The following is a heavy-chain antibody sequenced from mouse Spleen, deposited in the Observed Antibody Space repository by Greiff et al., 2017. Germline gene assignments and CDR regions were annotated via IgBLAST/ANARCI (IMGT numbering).Heavy chain of an antibody. CDR2: IYPGSGST. CDR1: GYTFTSYW. Sequence: QVQLKESGAELVKPGASVKMSCKASGYTFTSYWITWVKQRPGQGLEWIGDIYPGSGSTNYNEKFKSKATLTVDTSSSTAYMQLSSLTSEDSAVYYCARRTVVAGFDYWGQGTTLTVSS. J-gene: IGHJ2*01. CDR3: ARRTVVAGFDY. V-gene: IGHV1-55*01. D-gene: IGHD1-1*01.